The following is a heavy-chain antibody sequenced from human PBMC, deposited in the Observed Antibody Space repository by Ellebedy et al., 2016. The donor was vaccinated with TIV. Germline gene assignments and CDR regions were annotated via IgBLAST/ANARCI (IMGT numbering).Heavy chain of an antibody. D-gene: IGHD3-3*01. CDR2: ISGNGGTT. CDR1: GFTFSSYG. Sequence: PGGSLRLSCAASGFTFSSYGMHWVRQAPGKGLEWVSTISGNGGTTYYADYVKGRFTIPIENAKNALFLQMDGLRVDDSAVYYCVGFGVFNLWGQGAPVTVSS. J-gene: IGHJ4*02. V-gene: IGHV3-21*01. CDR3: VGFGVFNL.